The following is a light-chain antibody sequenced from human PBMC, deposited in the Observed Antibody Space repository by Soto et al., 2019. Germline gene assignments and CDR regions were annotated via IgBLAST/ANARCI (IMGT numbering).Light chain of an antibody. CDR3: SSYTSSSTLV. Sequence: QSALTQPASVSGSPGQSITISCTGTSSDVGGYNFVSWYQQHPGKAPKIMIYDVTNRPSGVSNRFSGSKSGNTASRTISGLQAEDEADYYCSSYTSSSTLVFGTGTKVTVL. CDR2: DVT. J-gene: IGLJ1*01. CDR1: SSDVGGYNF. V-gene: IGLV2-14*01.